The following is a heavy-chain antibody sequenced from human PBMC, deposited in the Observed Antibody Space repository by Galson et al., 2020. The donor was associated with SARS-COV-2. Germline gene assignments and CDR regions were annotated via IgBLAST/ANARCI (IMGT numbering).Heavy chain of an antibody. CDR1: GYTLTELS. CDR2: IDPNDGET. V-gene: IGHV1-24*01. Sequence: ASVKVSCKVSGYTLTELSMHWVRQAPGKGLEWMGGIDPNDGETNYAQKFQGRVTMTKDTSTDTAYMELSSLRSEDTAVYYCATSPPYGDYSVWLDPWGQRTLVTVSS. J-gene: IGHJ5*02. D-gene: IGHD4-17*01. CDR3: ATSPPYGDYSVWLDP.